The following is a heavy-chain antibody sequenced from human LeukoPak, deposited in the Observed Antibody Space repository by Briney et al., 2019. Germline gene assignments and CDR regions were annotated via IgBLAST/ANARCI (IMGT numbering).Heavy chain of an antibody. Sequence: GGSLRLSCAASGFTFSSYEMNWVRQAPGKGLEWVSYISSSSSTIYYADSVKGRFTISRDNAKNSLYLQMNSLRAEDTAVYYCARGLTQPPRNYYYYYYMDVWGKGTTVTVSS. CDR3: ARGLTQPPRNYYYYYYMDV. J-gene: IGHJ6*03. CDR2: ISSSSSTI. D-gene: IGHD1-1*01. CDR1: GFTFSSYE. V-gene: IGHV3-48*03.